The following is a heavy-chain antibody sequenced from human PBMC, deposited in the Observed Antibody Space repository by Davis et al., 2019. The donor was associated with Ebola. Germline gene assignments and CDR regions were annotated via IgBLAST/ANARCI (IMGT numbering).Heavy chain of an antibody. CDR3: ARGEWLAPFDY. J-gene: IGHJ4*02. CDR1: GGSISSSSYY. D-gene: IGHD6-19*01. V-gene: IGHV4-39*07. CDR2: IYYSGST. Sequence: MPSETLSLTCTVSGGSISSSSYYWGWIRQPPGKGLEWIGSIYYSGSTNYNPSLKSRVTISVDTSKNQFSLKLSSVTAADTAVYYCARGEWLAPFDYWGQGTLVTVSS.